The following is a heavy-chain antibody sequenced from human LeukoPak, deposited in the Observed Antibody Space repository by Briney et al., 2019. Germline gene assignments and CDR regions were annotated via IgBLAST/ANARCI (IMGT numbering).Heavy chain of an antibody. Sequence: ASVKVSCKASGYTFTGYYMHWVRQAPGQGLEWMGWINPNSGGTNYAQKFQGRVTMTRDTSISTAYMELSRLRSDDTAVYYCGRPPSMVRAVGHWFDPWGQGTLVTVSS. CDR2: INPNSGGT. CDR3: GRPPSMVRAVGHWFDP. J-gene: IGHJ5*02. D-gene: IGHD3-10*01. CDR1: GYTFTGYY. V-gene: IGHV1-2*02.